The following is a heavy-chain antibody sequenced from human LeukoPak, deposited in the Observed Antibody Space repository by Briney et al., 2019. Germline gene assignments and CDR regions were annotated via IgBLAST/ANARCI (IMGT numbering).Heavy chain of an antibody. CDR3: ARKAAGWGVLDH. CDR2: MKHDGSEE. Sequence: GGSLGLSCAASGFIFETYWMNWVRQVPGEGLEWVANMKHDGSEEYYVESVKGRFIISRDNANKLLYLQMNSLRAEDTAIYYCARKAAGWGVLDHWGQGLLVTVSS. CDR1: GFIFETYW. J-gene: IGHJ4*02. V-gene: IGHV3-7*03. D-gene: IGHD3-10*01.